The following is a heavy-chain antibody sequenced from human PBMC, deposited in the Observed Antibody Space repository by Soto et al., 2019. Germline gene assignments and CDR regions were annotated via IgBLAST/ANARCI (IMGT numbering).Heavy chain of an antibody. Sequence: QVQLVESGGGVVQPGRSLRLSCAASGFTFSSYGMHWVRQAPGKGLEWVAVISYDGSNKYYADSVKGRFTISRDNSKNTLYLQMNSMRAEDTAVYYCAKDGPGMDVWGKGTTVTVSS. J-gene: IGHJ6*04. CDR2: ISYDGSNK. CDR3: AKDGPGMDV. V-gene: IGHV3-30*18. CDR1: GFTFSSYG.